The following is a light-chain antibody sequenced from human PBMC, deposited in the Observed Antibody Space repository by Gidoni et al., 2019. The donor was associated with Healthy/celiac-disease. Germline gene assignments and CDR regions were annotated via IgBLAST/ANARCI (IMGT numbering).Light chain of an antibody. J-gene: IGKJ2*01. CDR2: KAS. CDR3: QQYNSYSGYT. V-gene: IGKV1-5*03. Sequence: DIQMTQSPSTLSASVGDRVTITCRAIQSISSWLAWYQQKPGKAPKLLIYKASSVESGVLSRFSGSGSGTEFTLTISSLQPDDFATYYCQQYNSYSGYTFGQGTKLEIK. CDR1: QSISSW.